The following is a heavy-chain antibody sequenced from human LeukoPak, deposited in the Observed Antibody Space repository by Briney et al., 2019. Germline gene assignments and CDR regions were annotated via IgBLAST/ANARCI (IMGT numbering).Heavy chain of an antibody. CDR1: GFTFSSYS. J-gene: IGHJ4*02. CDR3: ARVSIGWYSFDY. Sequence: GGPLRLSCAASGFTFSSYSMNWVRQAPGKGLEWVSSISSSSSYIYYADLVKGRFTISRDNAKNSLYLQMNSLRAEDTAVYYCARVSIGWYSFDYWGQGTLVTVSS. V-gene: IGHV3-21*01. D-gene: IGHD6-19*01. CDR2: ISSSSSYI.